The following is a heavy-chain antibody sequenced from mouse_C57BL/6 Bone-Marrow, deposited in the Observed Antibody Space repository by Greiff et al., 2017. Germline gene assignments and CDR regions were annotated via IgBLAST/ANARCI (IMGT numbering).Heavy chain of an antibody. CDR1: GYAFTNYL. Sequence: VQLQESGAELVRPGTSVKVSCKASGYAFTNYLLEWVKQRPGQGLEWIGVINPGSGGTNYNEKFKGKAPLTADKSSSTAYMQLSSLTSEDSAVYFWARSVGYWYFDVWGTGTTGTVSS. CDR3: ARSVGYWYFDV. V-gene: IGHV1-54*01. CDR2: INPGSGGT. D-gene: IGHD1-3*01. J-gene: IGHJ1*03.